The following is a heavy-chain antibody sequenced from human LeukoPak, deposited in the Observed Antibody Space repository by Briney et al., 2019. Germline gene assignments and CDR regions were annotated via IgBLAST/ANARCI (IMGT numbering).Heavy chain of an antibody. CDR2: INSDGSST. CDR1: GFIFSDYW. CDR3: ARDLYSSSFGAYYFDY. D-gene: IGHD6-13*01. Sequence: GGSLRLSCAASGFIFSDYWMNWVRQAPGKGLVWVSRINSDGSSTSYADSVKGRFTISRDNAKNTLYLQMNSLRAEDTAVYYCARDLYSSSFGAYYFDYWGQGTLVTVSS. V-gene: IGHV3-74*01. J-gene: IGHJ4*02.